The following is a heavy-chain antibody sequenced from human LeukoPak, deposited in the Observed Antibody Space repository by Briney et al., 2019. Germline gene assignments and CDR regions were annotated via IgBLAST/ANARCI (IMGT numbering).Heavy chain of an antibody. CDR2: ISGSGGST. D-gene: IGHD3-22*01. J-gene: IGHJ4*02. CDR1: GFTFSSYA. V-gene: IGHV3-23*01. CDR3: YIPYYDTSAYKGY. Sequence: GGSLRLSCAAPGFTFSSYAMTWVRPAPGKGLEWVSAISGSGGSTYYADSVKGRFTISRDNSKNTLYLQMNSLRAEDTAVYYCYIPYYDTSAYKGYWGQGTLVTVSS.